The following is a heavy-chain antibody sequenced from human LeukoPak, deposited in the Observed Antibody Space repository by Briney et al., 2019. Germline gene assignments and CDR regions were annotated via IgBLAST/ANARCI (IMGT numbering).Heavy chain of an antibody. Sequence: GGSLRLSCAASGFTFSSCGMHWVRQAPGKGLEWVAFIPYDGSNKYYPDSLKGRFTISRDNSKNTLYLQMNSLRADDTAVYYCAKGGSPAMLDYWGQGTLVAVSS. D-gene: IGHD2-2*01. CDR1: GFTFSSCG. V-gene: IGHV3-30*02. CDR2: IPYDGSNK. J-gene: IGHJ4*02. CDR3: AKGGSPAMLDY.